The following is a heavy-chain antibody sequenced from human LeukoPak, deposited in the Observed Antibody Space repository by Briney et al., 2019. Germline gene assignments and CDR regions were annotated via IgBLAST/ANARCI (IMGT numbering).Heavy chain of an antibody. D-gene: IGHD6-19*01. CDR1: GYTFTSYA. V-gene: IGHV7-4-1*02. Sequence: ASVKVSCKASGYTFTSYAMNWVRQAPGQGLEWMGWINTNTGNPTYAQGFTGRFVFSLDTSVSTAYLQTSSLKAEDTAVYYCASQPIAVAGTSGVYWGQGTLVTVSS. CDR3: ASQPIAVAGTSGVY. CDR2: INTNTGNP. J-gene: IGHJ4*02.